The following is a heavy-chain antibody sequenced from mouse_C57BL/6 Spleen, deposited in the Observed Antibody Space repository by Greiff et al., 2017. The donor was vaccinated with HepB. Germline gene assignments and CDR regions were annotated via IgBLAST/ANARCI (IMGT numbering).Heavy chain of an antibody. J-gene: IGHJ1*03. V-gene: IGHV1-82*01. CDR2: IYPEDGDT. D-gene: IGHD4-1*01. CDR1: GYAFSSSW. Sequence: QVQLKQSGPELVKPGASVKISCTASGYAFSSSWMNWVKQRPGKGLEWIGRIYPEDGDTNYNGKFQGKATLTADTSSSTAYLQLSSLTSEDAAVYCGEREGGTWYFDVWGKGTTVTVSS. CDR3: EREGGTWYFDV.